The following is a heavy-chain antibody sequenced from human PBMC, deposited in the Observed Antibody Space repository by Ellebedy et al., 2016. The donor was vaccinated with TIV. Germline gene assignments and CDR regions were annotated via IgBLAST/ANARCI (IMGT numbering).Heavy chain of an antibody. V-gene: IGHV3-30*19. CDR2: ISYDGSHR. CDR1: GFTFSTYG. D-gene: IGHD1-1*01. Sequence: PGGSLRLSCAASGFTFSTYGMHLVRQAPGKGLEWVAIISYDGSHRYYADSVKGRFTISRDISKNTLYLQMNSLRAEDTAVYYCAREHMTSTGPPLDYWGQGTLVTVSS. CDR3: AREHMTSTGPPLDY. J-gene: IGHJ4*02.